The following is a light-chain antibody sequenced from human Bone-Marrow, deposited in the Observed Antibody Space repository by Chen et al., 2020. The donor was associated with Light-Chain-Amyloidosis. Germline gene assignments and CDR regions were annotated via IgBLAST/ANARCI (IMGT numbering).Light chain of an antibody. CDR2: DAS. Sequence: EIVLTQSPATLSLSPGERATLYCRASQSVSSYLAWYQQQPGQAPRLLIYDASNRATGIPARFSGSGSGTDFTLTISSLEPEDFAVYYCQQRSNWHPGYTFGQGTKLEIK. V-gene: IGKV3-11*01. CDR1: QSVSSY. CDR3: QQRSNWHPGYT. J-gene: IGKJ2*01.